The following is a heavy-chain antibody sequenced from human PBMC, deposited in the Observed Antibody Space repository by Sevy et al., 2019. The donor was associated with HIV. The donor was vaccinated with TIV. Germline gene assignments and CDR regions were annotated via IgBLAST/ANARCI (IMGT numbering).Heavy chain of an antibody. V-gene: IGHV4-59*01. J-gene: IGHJ4*02. D-gene: IGHD1-20*01. CDR1: GGSFSSYY. CDR2: IYYNGTT. CDR3: VRGKVLFDY. Sequence: SETLSLTCTVSGGSFSSYYWSWIRQSPGKGLEWIGYIYYNGTTNSSPSLRRRVTTSPHTSKSQFSLKLKSVTAADTAVYYCVRGKVLFDYWGQGTLVTVSS.